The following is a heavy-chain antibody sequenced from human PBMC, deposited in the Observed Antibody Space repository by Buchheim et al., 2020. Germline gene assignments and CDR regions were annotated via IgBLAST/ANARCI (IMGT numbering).Heavy chain of an antibody. J-gene: IGHJ4*02. D-gene: IGHD3-22*01. CDR1: GYTFTSYG. Sequence: QVQLVQSGGEVKKPGASVKVSCKASGYTFTSYGISWVRQAPGQGLEWMGWISAYNGNTEYAQMLQGRVTMTTDTSTSTVYMELRGLRSDDTAVYYCARDAGAVVTPYYFDYWGQGTL. CDR3: ARDAGAVVTPYYFDY. V-gene: IGHV1-18*01. CDR2: ISAYNGNT.